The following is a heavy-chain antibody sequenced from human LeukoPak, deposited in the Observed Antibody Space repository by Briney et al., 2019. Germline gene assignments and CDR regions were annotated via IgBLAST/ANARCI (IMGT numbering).Heavy chain of an antibody. CDR2: IKSKTDGGTT. D-gene: IGHD3-3*01. V-gene: IGHV3-15*01. J-gene: IGHJ4*02. CDR3: TTFSQGHWSGRRVVNY. CDR1: GFTFSNAW. Sequence: GGSLRLSCAASGFTFSNAWMSWVRQAPGKGLEWVGRIKSKTDGGTTDYAAPVKGRFTISRDDSKNTLYLQMNSLKTEDTAVYYCTTFSQGHWSGRRVVNYWGQGTLVTVSS.